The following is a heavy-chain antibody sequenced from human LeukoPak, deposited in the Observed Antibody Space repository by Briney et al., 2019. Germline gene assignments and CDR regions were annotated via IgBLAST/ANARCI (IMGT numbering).Heavy chain of an antibody. D-gene: IGHD2-2*01. CDR1: GGTFSSYA. J-gene: IGHJ6*03. Sequence: SVKVSCKASGGTFSSYAISWVRQAPGQGLEWMGGIIPIFGTANYAQKFQGRVTITTDESTSTAYMELSSLRSEDTAVYYCASRCTSCSHFLGYYYYYMDVWGKGTTVTVSS. CDR2: IIPIFGTA. CDR3: ASRCTSCSHFLGYYYYYMDV. V-gene: IGHV1-69*05.